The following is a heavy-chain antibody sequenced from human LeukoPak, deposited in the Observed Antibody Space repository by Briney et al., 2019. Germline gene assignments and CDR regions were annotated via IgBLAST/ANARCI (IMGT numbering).Heavy chain of an antibody. Sequence: SETLSLTCTVSGGSISSYYWSWIRQPPGKGLEWIGYIYYSGSTNYNPSLKSRVTISVDTSKNQFSLKLSSVTAADTAVYYCARDYGDDDGGFHYWGQGTLVTVSS. V-gene: IGHV4-59*01. D-gene: IGHD4-17*01. CDR2: IYYSGST. J-gene: IGHJ4*02. CDR1: GGSISSYY. CDR3: ARDYGDDDGGFHY.